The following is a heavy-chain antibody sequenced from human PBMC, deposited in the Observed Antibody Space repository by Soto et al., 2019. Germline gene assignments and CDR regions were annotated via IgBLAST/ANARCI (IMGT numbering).Heavy chain of an antibody. Sequence: PSETLSLTCTVSGGSISSGGYYWSWIRQLPGKGLEWIAYIYYSGSTSYNPSLKNRVIISTDKSKNQFSLKVISVTAADTAVYYCARDGGYNSGSYRFAYWGQGTQVTVSS. V-gene: IGHV4-31*03. CDR1: GGSISSGGYY. J-gene: IGHJ4*02. CDR3: ARDGGYNSGSYRFAY. D-gene: IGHD3-10*01. CDR2: IYYSGST.